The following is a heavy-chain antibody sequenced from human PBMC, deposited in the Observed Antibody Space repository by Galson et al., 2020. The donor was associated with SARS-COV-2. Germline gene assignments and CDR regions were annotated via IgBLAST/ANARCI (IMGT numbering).Heavy chain of an antibody. Sequence: SETLSLTCAVYGGSFSGYYWTWIRQPPGKGLEWIAEINHRGSSNYNPSLKSRVTMSVDTSKNQFSLKLSTATAADTGLYYCAKRNEFVWFGKLLLASCNYCIVVLGEWTTFTVSS. J-gene: IGHJ6*04. CDR3: AKRNEFVWFGKLLLASCNYCIVV. CDR2: INHRGSS. V-gene: IGHV4-34*01. CDR1: GGSFSGYY. D-gene: IGHD3-10*01.